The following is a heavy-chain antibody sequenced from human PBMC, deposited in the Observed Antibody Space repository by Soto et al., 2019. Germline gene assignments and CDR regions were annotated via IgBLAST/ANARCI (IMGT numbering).Heavy chain of an antibody. D-gene: IGHD5-12*01. J-gene: IGHJ4*02. CDR3: ARRDGYNSDY. V-gene: IGHV3-64*01. CDR2: ISSHGDST. CDR1: GFTFSNYA. Sequence: EVQLVESGGGLVQPGGSLRLSCAASGFTFSNYAMHWVRQAPGKGLEYVSAISSHGDSTYYANSVKGRFTISRDNSNNTLYLQMGSLITEDMAVYYCARRDGYNSDYWGQGTLVTVSS.